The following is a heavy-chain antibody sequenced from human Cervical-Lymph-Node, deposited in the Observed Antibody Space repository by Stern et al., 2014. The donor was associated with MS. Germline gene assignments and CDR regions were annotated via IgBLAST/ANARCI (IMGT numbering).Heavy chain of an antibody. CDR2: IYWDDDK. CDR1: GFSLTTSGVG. D-gene: IGHD1-1*01. V-gene: IGHV2-5*02. CDR3: AHSSSFVTTRPNWFDP. J-gene: IGHJ5*02. Sequence: QVTLRESGPTLVKPTQTLTLTCTFSGFSLTTSGVGVGWIRQPPGKALKWLALIYWDDDKLYSPSLKSRLTITKDTSKNQVVLTMTNVDPVDTATYYCAHSSSFVTTRPNWFDPWGQGTLVTVSS.